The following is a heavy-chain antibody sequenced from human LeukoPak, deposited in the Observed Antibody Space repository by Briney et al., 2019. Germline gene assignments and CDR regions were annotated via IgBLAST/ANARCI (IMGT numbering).Heavy chain of an antibody. J-gene: IGHJ3*02. CDR3: ARSYYYDSISIAAAFDI. Sequence: SETLSLTCTVSGGSISSYYWSWIRQPPGKGLEWFGYIYYSGSPNYNPSLMSRVTMSVDTSKNQFSLKLNSVTAADTAVYYCARSYYYDSISIAAAFDIWGQGTKVTVSS. CDR2: IYYSGSP. CDR1: GGSISSYY. V-gene: IGHV4-59*01. D-gene: IGHD3-22*01.